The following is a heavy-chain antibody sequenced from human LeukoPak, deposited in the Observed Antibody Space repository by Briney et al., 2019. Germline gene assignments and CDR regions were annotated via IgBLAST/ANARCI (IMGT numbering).Heavy chain of an antibody. CDR2: IIPIFGTA. J-gene: IGHJ5*02. CDR3: ARGAAAGIISYWFDP. V-gene: IGHV1-69*05. D-gene: IGHD6-13*01. CDR1: GGTFSSYA. Sequence: ASVKVSCKASGGTFSSYAISWVRQAPGQGLEWMGGIIPIFGTANYAQKFQGRVTITTDESTSTAYMELSSLRSEDTAVYYCARGAAAGIISYWFDPWGQGTLVTVSS.